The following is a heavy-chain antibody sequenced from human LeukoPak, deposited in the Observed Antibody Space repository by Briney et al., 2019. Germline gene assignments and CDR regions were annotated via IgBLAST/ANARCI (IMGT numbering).Heavy chain of an antibody. CDR1: GFTFSRHW. J-gene: IGHJ1*01. CDR3: ARGYDSWTGDSSPAEYFQH. CDR2: IKQDGSEK. D-gene: IGHD3/OR15-3a*01. V-gene: IGHV3-7*04. Sequence: PGGSLRLSCVGSGFTFSRHWMSWVRQAPGKGLEWVANIKQDGSEKYYVDSVKGRFTISRDNAKNSLYLQMNSLRAEDTAVYYCARGYDSWTGDSSPAEYFQHWGQGTLVTVSS.